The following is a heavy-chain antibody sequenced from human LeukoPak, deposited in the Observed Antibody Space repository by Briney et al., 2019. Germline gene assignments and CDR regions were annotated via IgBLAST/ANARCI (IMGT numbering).Heavy chain of an antibody. Sequence: ATVKISCKVSGYTFTDYYMHWVQQAPGKGLEWMGLVDPEDGETIYAEKFQGRVTITADTSTDTAYMELSSLRSEDTAVYYCAALIAAAGHDAFDIWGQGKMVTVSS. CDR3: AALIAAAGHDAFDI. D-gene: IGHD6-13*01. CDR2: VDPEDGET. CDR1: GYTFTDYY. J-gene: IGHJ3*02. V-gene: IGHV1-69-2*01.